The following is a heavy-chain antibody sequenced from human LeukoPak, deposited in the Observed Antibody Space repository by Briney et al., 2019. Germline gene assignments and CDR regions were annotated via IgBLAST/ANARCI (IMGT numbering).Heavy chain of an antibody. CDR2: INHSGST. J-gene: IGHJ5*02. CDR1: GGSFSGYY. Sequence: SETLSLTCAVYGGSFSGYYWSWIRQPPGKGLEWIGEINHSGSTNYNPSLKSRVTISVDTSKNQFSLKLSSVTAADTAVHYCARGQGAVPAAISWFDPWGQGTLVTVSS. D-gene: IGHD2-2*02. V-gene: IGHV4-34*01. CDR3: ARGQGAVPAAISWFDP.